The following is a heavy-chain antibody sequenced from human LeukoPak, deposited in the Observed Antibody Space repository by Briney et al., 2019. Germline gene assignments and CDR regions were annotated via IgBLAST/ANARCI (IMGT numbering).Heavy chain of an antibody. CDR3: AKEVTYFYDSSGYYPSHIDY. J-gene: IGHJ4*02. V-gene: IGHV3-23*01. D-gene: IGHD3-22*01. CDR2: ISGSGGST. CDR1: GFTFSSYW. Sequence: GGSLRLSCAASGFTFSSYWMSWVRQAPGKGLEWVSAISGSGGSTYYADSVKGRFTISRDNAKNTLYLQMNSLRAEDTAVYYCAKEVTYFYDSSGYYPSHIDYWGQGTLVTDSS.